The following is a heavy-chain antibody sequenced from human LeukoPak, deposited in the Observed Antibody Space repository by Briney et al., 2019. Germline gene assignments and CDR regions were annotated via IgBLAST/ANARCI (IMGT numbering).Heavy chain of an antibody. Sequence: GGSLRLSCAASGFTFSSYAMSWVRQAPGKGLEWVGRIKSRTDSGTTDYAAPVDGRFIFSRDDSKNTLFLQMNSLKTEDTAVYYCATVLEGSEEAFDIWGQGTMVTVSS. CDR1: GFTFSSYA. D-gene: IGHD3-10*01. V-gene: IGHV3-15*01. CDR3: ATVLEGSEEAFDI. CDR2: IKSRTDSGTT. J-gene: IGHJ3*02.